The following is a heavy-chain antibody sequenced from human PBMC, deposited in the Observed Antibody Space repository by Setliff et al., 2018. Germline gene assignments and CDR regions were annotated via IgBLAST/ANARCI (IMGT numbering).Heavy chain of an antibody. CDR2: IFYGGST. Sequence: SETLSLTCTVSGASISSSSYYWAWIRQPPGRGLELIGSIFYGGSTYYNPSLKSRVTISIDASKNQFSLKLDSVTAADTAVYYCARRPTGPGAPFDIWGHGTMVTVSS. CDR3: ARRPTGPGAPFDI. J-gene: IGHJ3*02. V-gene: IGHV4-39*07. CDR1: GASISSSSYY. D-gene: IGHD3-10*01.